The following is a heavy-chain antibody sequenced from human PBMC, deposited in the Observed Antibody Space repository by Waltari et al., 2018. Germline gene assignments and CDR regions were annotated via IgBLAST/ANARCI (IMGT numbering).Heavy chain of an antibody. D-gene: IGHD1-1*01. V-gene: IGHV4-59*01. J-gene: IGHJ4*02. Sequence: STNYNPSLKSRVTISVDTSKNQFSLKLSSVTAADTAVYYCARVKVLGNWNELGFDYWGQGTLVTVSS. CDR3: ARVKVLGNWNELGFDY. CDR2: ST.